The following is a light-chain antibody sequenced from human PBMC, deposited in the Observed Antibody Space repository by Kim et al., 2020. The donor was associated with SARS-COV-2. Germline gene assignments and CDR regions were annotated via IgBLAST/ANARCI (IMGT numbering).Light chain of an antibody. CDR2: EVS. J-gene: IGLJ1*01. Sequence: PGQSVTISCTGTSSDVGSYNLVTWYQQHPGKAPKLMIYEVSKRPSGVSNRFSGSKSGNTASLTISGLQAEDEADYYCCSYAGSSTLFGTGTKVTVL. CDR1: SSDVGSYNL. V-gene: IGLV2-23*02. CDR3: CSYAGSSTL.